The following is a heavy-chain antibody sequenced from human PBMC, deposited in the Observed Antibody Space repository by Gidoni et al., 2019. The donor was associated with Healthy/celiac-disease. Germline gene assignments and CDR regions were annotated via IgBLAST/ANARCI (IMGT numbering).Heavy chain of an antibody. CDR3: AKAGWFDP. V-gene: IGHV3-9*01. CDR1: GFTFDDYA. CDR2: ISWNSGSI. Sequence: EVQLLESGGGLVQPGRSLRLSCAASGFTFDDYAMHWVRQAPGKGLEWVSSISWNSGSIGYADSVKGRFTISRDNAKNSLYLQMNSLRAEDTALYYCAKAGWFDPWGQGTLVTVSS. J-gene: IGHJ5*02.